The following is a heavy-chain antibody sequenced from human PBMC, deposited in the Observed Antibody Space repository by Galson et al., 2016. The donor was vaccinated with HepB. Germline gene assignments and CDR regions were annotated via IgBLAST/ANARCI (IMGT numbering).Heavy chain of an antibody. CDR3: ARLNYGYFDY. V-gene: IGHV5-51*01. Sequence: QSGAEVKKPGESLKISCRESGYSFNNYWIAWVRQMPGKGLEWMGIIYPGDSDIRYSPSFQGQVTTSVDKSISTAYLQWSSLKASDTAMYFCARLNYGYFDYWGQGTLVTVSS. CDR1: GYSFNNYW. CDR2: IYPGDSDI. D-gene: IGHD3-16*01. J-gene: IGHJ4*02.